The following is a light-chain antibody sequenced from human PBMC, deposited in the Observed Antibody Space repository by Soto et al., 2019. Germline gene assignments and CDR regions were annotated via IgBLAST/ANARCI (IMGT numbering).Light chain of an antibody. CDR3: CSYAGGSTPVV. V-gene: IGLV2-23*01. CDR1: SSDVGSYNL. Sequence: QSALTQPASVSGSPGQSITISCTGTSSDVGSYNLVSWYQQHPGKAPKLMIYEGSKRPSGVSNRFSGSKSGNTASLTISGLQAEDEADYNCCSYAGGSTPVVFGGGPKLTAL. J-gene: IGLJ2*01. CDR2: EGS.